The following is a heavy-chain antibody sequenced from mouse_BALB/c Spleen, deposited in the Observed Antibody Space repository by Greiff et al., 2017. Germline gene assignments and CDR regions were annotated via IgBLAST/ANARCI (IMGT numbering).Heavy chain of an antibody. CDR1: GFTFSSFG. V-gene: IGHV5-17*02. Sequence: EVQGVESGGGLVQPGGSRKLSCAASGFTFSSFGMHWVRQAPEKGLEWVAYISSSSSTIYYADTVKGRFTISRDNPKNTLFLQMTSLRSEDTAMYYCARYDYDGLDYWGQGTTLTVSS. CDR2: ISSSSSTI. D-gene: IGHD2-4*01. J-gene: IGHJ2*01. CDR3: ARYDYDGLDY.